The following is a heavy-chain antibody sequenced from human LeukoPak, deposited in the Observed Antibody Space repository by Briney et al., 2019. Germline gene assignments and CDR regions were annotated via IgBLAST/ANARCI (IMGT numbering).Heavy chain of an antibody. CDR2: INPDGIKR. Sequence: GGSLRLSCAVSGLTFSSSWMDWVRQAPGKGLEWVASINPDGIKRYSADSVKGRFTISRGNAKNSLYLQMNSLRAEDTAVYYCARDLYDLLDYWGQGTLVTVSS. D-gene: IGHD5/OR15-5a*01. CDR3: ARDLYDLLDY. V-gene: IGHV3-7*01. CDR1: GLTFSSSW. J-gene: IGHJ4*02.